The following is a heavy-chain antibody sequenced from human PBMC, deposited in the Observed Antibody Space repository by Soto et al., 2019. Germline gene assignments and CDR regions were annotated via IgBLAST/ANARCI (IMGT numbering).Heavy chain of an antibody. J-gene: IGHJ6*02. Sequence: ASVKVSCKASGGTFSSYAISWVRQAPGQGLEWMGGIIPIFGTANYAQKFQGRVTITADESTSTAYMELSSLRSEDTAVYYCARDRGLTAVDGIGTIYYYGMDVWGQGTTVTVSS. CDR2: IIPIFGTA. CDR3: ARDRGLTAVDGIGTIYYYGMDV. CDR1: GGTFSSYA. D-gene: IGHD6-19*01. V-gene: IGHV1-69*13.